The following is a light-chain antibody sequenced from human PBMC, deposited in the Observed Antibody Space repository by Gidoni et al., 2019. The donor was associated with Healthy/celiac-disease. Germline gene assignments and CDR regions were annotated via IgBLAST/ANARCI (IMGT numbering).Light chain of an antibody. V-gene: IGKV3-11*01. CDR1: QSVSSY. CDR3: QQSSNWPLT. J-gene: IGKJ4*01. CDR2: EAS. Sequence: ILFTQSPATLSLSTGARAPLSCRASQSVSSYLAWYQQKPGQAPRLLIYEASNRATGLPTRFRGSGSGTDFTLTISSLEPEDFAGYYCQQSSNWPLTFGGGTKVEIK.